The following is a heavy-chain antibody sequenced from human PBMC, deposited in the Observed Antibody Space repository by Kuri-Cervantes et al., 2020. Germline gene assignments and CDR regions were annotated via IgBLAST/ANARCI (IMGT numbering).Heavy chain of an antibody. CDR3: ARLVTHYYYMDV. J-gene: IGHJ6*03. V-gene: IGHV1-8*02. CDR1: GYTFSNYD. CDR2: MNPNNDNT. D-gene: IGHD4-23*01. Sequence: ASVKVSCKASGYTFSNYDINWVRQAAGQGLEWVGWMNPNNDNTGYAQKFQGRVTMTRDTSRNTAYMELSSLRSEDTAVYYCARLVTHYYYMDVWGKGTTVTVSS.